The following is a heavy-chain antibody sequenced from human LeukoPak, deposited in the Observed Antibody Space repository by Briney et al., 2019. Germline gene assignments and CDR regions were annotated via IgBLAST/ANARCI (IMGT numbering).Heavy chain of an antibody. CDR2: ISWNSASV. D-gene: IGHD6-13*01. J-gene: IGHJ4*02. CDR1: GFTFDDYG. V-gene: IGHV3-9*01. CDR3: AKDYGYSSSWYDY. Sequence: GRSLRLFCEASGFTFDDYGMHWVRQAPGKGLEWVSTISWNSASVGYVDSVKGRFTISRDNAKKTLYLQMNSLRPEDTALYYCAKDYGYSSSWYDYWGQGTLVTVSS.